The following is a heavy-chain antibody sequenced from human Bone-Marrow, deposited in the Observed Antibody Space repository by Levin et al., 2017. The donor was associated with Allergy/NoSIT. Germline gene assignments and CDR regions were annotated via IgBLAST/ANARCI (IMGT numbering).Heavy chain of an antibody. Sequence: GGSLRLSCAASGFSFDEYAMNWVRQVPGKGLEWVAGITWNGGSAAYADSVKGRITISRDNAKKFLYLQMDSLRAADTALYYCARDGGNVWRSYRYSEYDYGLDVWGQGTTVTVSS. CDR1: GFSFDEYA. J-gene: IGHJ6*02. D-gene: IGHD3-16*02. V-gene: IGHV3-20*04. CDR3: ARDGGNVWRSYRYSEYDYGLDV. CDR2: ITWNGGSA.